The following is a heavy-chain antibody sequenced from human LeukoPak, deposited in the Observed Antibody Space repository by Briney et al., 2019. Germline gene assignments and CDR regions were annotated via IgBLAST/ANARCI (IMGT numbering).Heavy chain of an antibody. CDR3: ATGERHGFDI. Sequence: PGGSQRLSCAASGFTFSSYWMHWVRQAPGKGLVWVSRINSDGSSTSYADSVKGRFTISRDNAKNTLYLQMNSLRAGDTAVYYCATGERHGFDIWGQGTMVTVSS. J-gene: IGHJ3*02. V-gene: IGHV3-74*01. CDR2: INSDGSST. CDR1: GFTFSSYW.